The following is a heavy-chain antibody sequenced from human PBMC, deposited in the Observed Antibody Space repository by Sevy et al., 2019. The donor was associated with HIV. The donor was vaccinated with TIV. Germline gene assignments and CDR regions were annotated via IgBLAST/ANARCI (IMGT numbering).Heavy chain of an antibody. CDR1: GGSISTHS. CDR2: MYYSGST. J-gene: IGHJ5*02. CDR3: ARLYDPRGRMEFDP. Sequence: SETLSLTCTFSGGSISTHSWSRIRRPPWKGLEWIGYMYYSGSTNYNPSLKSRVTMSMDASKNQFSLNLSSVTAADTAVYYCARLYDPRGRMEFDPWGQGTLVTVSS. V-gene: IGHV4-59*11. D-gene: IGHD3-3*01.